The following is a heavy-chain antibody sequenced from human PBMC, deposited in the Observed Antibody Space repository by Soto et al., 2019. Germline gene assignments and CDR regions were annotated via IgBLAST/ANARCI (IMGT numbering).Heavy chain of an antibody. CDR1: GYIFTTYA. CDR2: INGGNGNT. CDR3: ARGEEYYFGMDV. V-gene: IGHV1-3*01. J-gene: IGHJ6*02. Sequence: QVQLVQSGAEVKKPGASVNVSCKASGYIFTTYAIHWVRQAPGQRLEWMGWINGGNGNTKYSQKFQDRVTITRDTSATTAYLALLSLKSKDTAVYYCARGEEYYFGMDVWGQGTTVIVYS.